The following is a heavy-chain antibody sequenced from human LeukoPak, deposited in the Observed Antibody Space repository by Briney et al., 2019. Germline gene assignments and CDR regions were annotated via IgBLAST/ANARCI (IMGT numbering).Heavy chain of an antibody. J-gene: IGHJ4*02. CDR3: ARGGFYGHPFEF. V-gene: IGHV4-34*01. CDR2: INHSGST. CDR1: GGSFSGYY. D-gene: IGHD3-10*01. Sequence: SETLSLTCAVYGGSFSGYYWSWIRQPPGKGLEWIGEINHSGSTSYNPSLESRVTISVDSSNNQISLNLNSVIAADTAMYFCARGGFYGHPFEFGGQGILVIVSA.